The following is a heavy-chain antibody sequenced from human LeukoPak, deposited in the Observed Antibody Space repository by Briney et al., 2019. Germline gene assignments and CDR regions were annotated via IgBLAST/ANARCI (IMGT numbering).Heavy chain of an antibody. CDR3: ARLPIDSSGYPDAFDI. D-gene: IGHD3-22*01. CDR1: GYSFTSYW. V-gene: IGHV5-51*01. CDR2: IYPGDSDT. Sequence: GESLKISCKGSGYSFTSYWIGWVRQMPGKGLEWMGIIYPGDSDTRYSPSFQGQVTISADKSISTAYLQWSSPKASDTAMYYCARLPIDSSGYPDAFDIWGQGTMVTVSS. J-gene: IGHJ3*02.